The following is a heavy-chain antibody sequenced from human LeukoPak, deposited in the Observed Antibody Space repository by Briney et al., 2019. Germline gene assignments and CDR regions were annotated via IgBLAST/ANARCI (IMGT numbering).Heavy chain of an antibody. V-gene: IGHV3-20*04. CDR3: TKGKDTLNPYWYFDV. CDR1: GFTFDDYA. Sequence: GGSLRLSCAASGFTFDDYAMSWVRQAPGKGLEWVSGINWSGVSTGYADSVKGRFTISRDNTKNSLFLQMNSLRAEDTAFYYCTKGKDTLNPYWYFDVWGRGTLVTVSS. J-gene: IGHJ2*01. D-gene: IGHD2-15*01. CDR2: INWSGVST.